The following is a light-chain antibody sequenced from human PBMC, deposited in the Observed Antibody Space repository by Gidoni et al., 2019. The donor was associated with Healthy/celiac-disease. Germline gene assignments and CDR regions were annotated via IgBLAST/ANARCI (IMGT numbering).Light chain of an antibody. CDR1: QSVSSSY. Sequence: IVLTQSPGTLSLSSGEIATLSCRDSQSVSSSYLAWYQQKPGQAPRPPIYGATSRATGIPDRLSGSGSGTDFTLTISRLEPEDFEVYYCQQYGSSPGTFGPGTKVDIK. CDR2: GAT. V-gene: IGKV3-20*01. J-gene: IGKJ3*01. CDR3: QQYGSSPGT.